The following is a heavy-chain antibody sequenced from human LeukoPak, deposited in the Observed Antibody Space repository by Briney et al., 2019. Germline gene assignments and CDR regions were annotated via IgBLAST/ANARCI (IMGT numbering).Heavy chain of an antibody. V-gene: IGHV1-8*01. CDR2: MNPNSGNT. Sequence: ASVKVSCKASGYTFTSYDINWARQATGQGLEWMGWMNPNSGNTGYAQKFQGRVTMTRNTSISTAYMELSSLRSEDTAVYYCARGKKRWLQHYYFDYWGQGTLVTVSS. CDR1: GYTFTSYD. CDR3: ARGKKRWLQHYYFDY. D-gene: IGHD5-24*01. J-gene: IGHJ4*02.